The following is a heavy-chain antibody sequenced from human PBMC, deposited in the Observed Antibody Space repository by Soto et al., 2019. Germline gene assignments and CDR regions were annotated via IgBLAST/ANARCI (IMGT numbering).Heavy chain of an antibody. Sequence: EVQLLESGGGLVQPGGSLRLSCAASGFTFTSHAMSWVRQAPGKGLEWVSVISSGGSTYYADSVKGRFTVSRDNSMNTLFLQMNSLRAEDTALYYCAKDGRQSTGWYGSLDYWGQGTLVTVSS. CDR2: ISSGGST. J-gene: IGHJ4*02. V-gene: IGHV3-23*01. D-gene: IGHD6-19*01. CDR1: GFTFTSHA. CDR3: AKDGRQSTGWYGSLDY.